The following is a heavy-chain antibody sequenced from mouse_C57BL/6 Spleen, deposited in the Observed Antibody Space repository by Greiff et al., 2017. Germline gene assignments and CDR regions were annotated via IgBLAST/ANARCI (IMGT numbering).Heavy chain of an antibody. CDR3: TTPFAY. CDR2: LDPENGDT. V-gene: IGHV14-4*01. CDR1: GFNIKDDY. J-gene: IGHJ3*01. Sequence: EVQLQQSGAELVRPGASVKLSCTASGFNIKDDYMHWVKQRPEQGLEWIGWLDPENGDTEYASNFQGKATISADTSSNTAYLQLSSLTSEDTGVYYCTTPFAYWGQGTLVTVSA.